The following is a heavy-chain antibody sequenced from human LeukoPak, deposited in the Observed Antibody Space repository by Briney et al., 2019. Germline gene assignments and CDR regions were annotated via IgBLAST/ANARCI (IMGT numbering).Heavy chain of an antibody. D-gene: IGHD2-15*01. V-gene: IGHV3-21*01. J-gene: IGHJ4*02. CDR1: GFTFSTYN. CDR2: ISDNSRYI. Sequence: SGGSLRLSCAASGFTFSTYNMNWVRQAPGKGLEWVSSISDNSRYIYYADSVKGRFTISRDNAKNSLYLQMNSLRDEDTAVYYCARDLILADSSGSSAHDYWGQGTLVTVSS. CDR3: ARDLILADSSGSSAHDY.